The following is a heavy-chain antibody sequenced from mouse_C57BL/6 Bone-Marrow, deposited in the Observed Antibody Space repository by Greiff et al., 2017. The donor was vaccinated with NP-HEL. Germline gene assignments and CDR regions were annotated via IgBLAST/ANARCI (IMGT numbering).Heavy chain of an antibody. CDR1: GYAFTNYL. CDR2: INPGSGGT. Sequence: QVQLQQSGAELVRPGTSVKVSCKASGYAFTNYLIEWVKQRPGQGLEWIGVINPGSGGTNYNEKFKGKATLPVDKSSSTAYMQLSSLTSEDTVVYFCARGGIYDDYAWFAYWGQGTLVTVSA. V-gene: IGHV1-54*01. D-gene: IGHD2-4*01. CDR3: ARGGIYDDYAWFAY. J-gene: IGHJ3*01.